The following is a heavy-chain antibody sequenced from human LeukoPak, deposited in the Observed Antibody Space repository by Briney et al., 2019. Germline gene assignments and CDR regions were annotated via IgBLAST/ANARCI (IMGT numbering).Heavy chain of an antibody. CDR3: ARGPYDYLMDV. V-gene: IGHV4-59*01. Sequence: SETLSLTCTVSGGSISSYYWSWIRQPPGKGLEWIGYIHYSGSTNYNPSLKSRVTISVDTSKNQFSLKLSSVTAADTAVYYCARGPYDYLMDVWGKGTTVTVSS. D-gene: IGHD5-12*01. J-gene: IGHJ6*03. CDR2: IHYSGST. CDR1: GGSISSYY.